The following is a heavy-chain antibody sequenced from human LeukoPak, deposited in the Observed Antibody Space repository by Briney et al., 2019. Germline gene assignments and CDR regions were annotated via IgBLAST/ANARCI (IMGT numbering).Heavy chain of an antibody. Sequence: SETLSLTCAVYGGSFSGYYWSWIRQPPGKGLEWIGEINHSGSTNYNPSLKSRVTISVDTSKNQFSLKLSSVTAADTAVYYCARGARIVLMVYAPGDYWGQGTWSPSPQ. CDR3: ARGARIVLMVYAPGDY. V-gene: IGHV4-34*01. CDR1: GGSFSGYY. J-gene: IGHJ4*02. CDR2: INHSGST. D-gene: IGHD2-8*01.